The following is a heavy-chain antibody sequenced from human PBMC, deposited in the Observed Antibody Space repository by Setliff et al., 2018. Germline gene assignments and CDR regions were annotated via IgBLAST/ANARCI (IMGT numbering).Heavy chain of an antibody. J-gene: IGHJ4*02. CDR3: ARSFSRREKFLLDY. Sequence: SETLSLTCAVYGGSFRGFYWTWIRQPPGKGLEWIGEINHSGSTNYNPSLKSRVTISMDTSKNQFSLKVSSVTAADTAVYYCARSFSRREKFLLDYWGQGALVTVSS. CDR2: INHSGST. CDR1: GGSFRGFY. V-gene: IGHV4-34*01.